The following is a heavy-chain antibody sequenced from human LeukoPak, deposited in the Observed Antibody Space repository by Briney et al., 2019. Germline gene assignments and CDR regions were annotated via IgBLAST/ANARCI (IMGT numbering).Heavy chain of an antibody. CDR1: GGSFSGYY. D-gene: IGHD3-22*01. CDR3: ARGLGYDSSDYYFDY. V-gene: IGHV4-34*01. CDR2: INHSGST. Sequence: PSETLSLTCAVYGGSFSGYYWSWIRQPPGKGLEWIGEINHSGSTNYNPSLKSRVTISVDTSKNQFSLKLSSVTAADTAVYYCARGLGYDSSDYYFDYWGQGTLVTVSS. J-gene: IGHJ4*02.